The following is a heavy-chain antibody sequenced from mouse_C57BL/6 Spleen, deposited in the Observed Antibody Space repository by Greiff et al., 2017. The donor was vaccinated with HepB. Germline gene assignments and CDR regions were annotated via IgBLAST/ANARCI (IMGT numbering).Heavy chain of an antibody. CDR2: ISDGGSYT. CDR3: ARDGNYGSSPLAMDY. V-gene: IGHV5-4*01. D-gene: IGHD1-1*01. CDR1: GFTFSSYA. Sequence: EVMLVESGGGLVKPGGSLKLSCAASGFTFSSYAMSWVRQTPEKRLEWVATISDGGSYTYYPDNVKGRFTISRDNAKNNLYLQMSHLKSEDTAMYYCARDGNYGSSPLAMDYWGQGTSVTVSS. J-gene: IGHJ4*01.